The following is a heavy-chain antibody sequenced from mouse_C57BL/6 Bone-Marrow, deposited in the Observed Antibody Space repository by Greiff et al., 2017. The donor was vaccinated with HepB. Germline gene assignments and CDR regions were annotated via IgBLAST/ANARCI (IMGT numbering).Heavy chain of an antibody. CDR2: INPNYGTT. D-gene: IGHD5-5*01. CDR1: GYSFTDYN. J-gene: IGHJ4*01. CDR3: VYLRYYAMDY. V-gene: IGHV1-39*01. Sequence: VHVKQSGPELVKPGASVKISCKASGYSFTDYNMNWVKQSNGKSLEWIGVINPNYGTTSYNQKFKGKATLTVDQSSSTAYMQLNSLTSEDSAVYYCVYLRYYAMDYWGQGTSVTVSS.